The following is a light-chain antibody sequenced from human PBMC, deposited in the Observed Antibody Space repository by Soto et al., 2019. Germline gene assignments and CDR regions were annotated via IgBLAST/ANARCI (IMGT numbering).Light chain of an antibody. J-gene: IGKJ3*01. Sequence: EIVMTQSPATLSVSPGERATLSCRASQSVSSNLAWYQQKPGQAPRLLIYDASTRATGIPARFSGSGSGTEFTLTISSLQSEDFAVYYCQQYNKGVSFGPGTKVDIK. CDR2: DAS. CDR3: QQYNKGVS. CDR1: QSVSSN. V-gene: IGKV3-15*01.